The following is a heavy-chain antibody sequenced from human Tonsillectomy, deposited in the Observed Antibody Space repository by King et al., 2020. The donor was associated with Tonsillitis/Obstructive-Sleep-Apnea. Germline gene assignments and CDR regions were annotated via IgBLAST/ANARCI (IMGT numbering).Heavy chain of an antibody. Sequence: VQLVQSGGGVVQPGRSLRLSCAASGFTFSNYGMHLGRQAPGKGLEWVAVISYDGSNEYYADSLKGRFTISRDNSKNTLYLQMNNLRTEDTVVYYCAKDPRYSSSWSGYWGQGTLVTVSS. J-gene: IGHJ4*02. V-gene: IGHV3-30*18. D-gene: IGHD6-13*01. CDR1: GFTFSNYG. CDR3: AKDPRYSSSWSGY. CDR2: ISYDGSNE.